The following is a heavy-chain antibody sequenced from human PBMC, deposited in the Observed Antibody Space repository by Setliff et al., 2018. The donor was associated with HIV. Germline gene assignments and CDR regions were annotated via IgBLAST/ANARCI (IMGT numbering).Heavy chain of an antibody. V-gene: IGHV4-34*01. J-gene: IGHJ4*02. CDR3: ARHVKNDFWSVHHTLDS. CDR1: GGSFSGYF. Sequence: SETLSLTCAVYGGSFSGYFWSWFRQPPGRGLEWIGQINHSGSTNYNASLKSRVTISVDTSKNQFSLNLSSVTAADTAVYYCARHVKNDFWSVHHTLDSWGQGTLVTVSS. CDR2: INHSGST. D-gene: IGHD3-3*01.